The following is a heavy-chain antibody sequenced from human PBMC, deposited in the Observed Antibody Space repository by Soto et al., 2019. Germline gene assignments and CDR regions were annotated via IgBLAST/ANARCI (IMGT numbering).Heavy chain of an antibody. D-gene: IGHD1-26*01. CDR2: IIPVLGIT. CDR3: ARDLPTDMWEPFDY. J-gene: IGHJ4*02. CDR1: GGSFSSYT. Sequence: QVQLVQSGAEVKKPGSSVKVSCRTSGGSFSSYTISWVRQAPGQGLEWVGRIIPVLGITNYAQKFQGRVTITADKSTSTAYMELSSLRSEDTAVYYCARDLPTDMWEPFDYWGQGTLVTVSS. V-gene: IGHV1-69*08.